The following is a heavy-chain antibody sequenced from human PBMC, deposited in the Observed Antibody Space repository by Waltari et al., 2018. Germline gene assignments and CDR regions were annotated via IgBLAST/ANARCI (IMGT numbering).Heavy chain of an antibody. CDR3: AKDHYGGNSGAY. CDR2: IGGRGGST. V-gene: IGHV3-23*04. Sequence: EVQLVESGGGLVQRGGSLRLSCAASGLTFSSYAMSWVRQAAGTGLEGVPAIGGRGGSTYYADTVKARFTIPRDNSKNTLYLQMNSLKAEETAVYYCAKDHYGGNSGAYWGQGTLVTVSS. J-gene: IGHJ4*02. CDR1: GLTFSSYA. D-gene: IGHD4-17*01.